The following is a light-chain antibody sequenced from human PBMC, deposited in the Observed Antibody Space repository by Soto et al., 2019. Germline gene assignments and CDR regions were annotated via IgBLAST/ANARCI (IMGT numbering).Light chain of an antibody. CDR1: STDFVSYNR. V-gene: IGLV2-18*01. J-gene: IGLJ1*01. Sequence: QSVLTQPPSVSGSPGQSVTISCTGTSTDFVSYNRVSWYQQPPGTAPKLIIYEASNRPSGVPDRFSGSKSGNTASLTISGLQAADEADYYCSLYTSENTYVF. CDR3: SLYTSENTYV. CDR2: EAS.